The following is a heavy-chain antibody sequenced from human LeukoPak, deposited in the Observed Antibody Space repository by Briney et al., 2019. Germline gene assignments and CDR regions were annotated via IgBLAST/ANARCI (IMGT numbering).Heavy chain of an antibody. D-gene: IGHD4-17*01. Sequence: SETLSLTCTVSGGSISSDNFFWGWIRQPPGKGLEWIGSIYYGGSTFYSPYLNSRLSMSIDTSKSQLSLKLSSVTAADTAVYYCARHYGDYQGFWNYWGQGTLVTVSS. CDR2: IYYGGST. CDR3: ARHYGDYQGFWNY. CDR1: GGSISSDNFF. V-gene: IGHV4-39*01. J-gene: IGHJ4*02.